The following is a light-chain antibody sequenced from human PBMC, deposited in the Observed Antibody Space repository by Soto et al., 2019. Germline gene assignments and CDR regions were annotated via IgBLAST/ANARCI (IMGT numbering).Light chain of an antibody. CDR3: QQYNNWLST. CDR1: QSVSSN. J-gene: IGKJ4*01. V-gene: IGKV3-15*01. CDR2: GAS. Sequence: EIVMTQSPATLSVSPGERATLSCRASQSVSSNLAWYQQKPAQAPRRLIYGASTRATGIPARFSGSGSGTEFTLTISSLQSEDFAVYYCQQYNNWLSTFGGGTKVEIK.